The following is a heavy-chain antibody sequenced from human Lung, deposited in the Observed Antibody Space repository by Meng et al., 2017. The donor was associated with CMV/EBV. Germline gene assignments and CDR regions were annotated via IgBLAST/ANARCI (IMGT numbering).Heavy chain of an antibody. CDR1: GVSISSNIR. CDR3: ARGKQDAWELLAY. CDR2: IDDSGST. Sequence: RQQCAPGLVKPSRTLSLTCGVSGVSISSNIRWTWVRQPPGKGLEWIGDIDDSGSTNYNPSLNSRISISLDKSKNHFSLKVNSVTAADTAVYYCARGKQDAWELLAYWGQGALVTVSS. D-gene: IGHD1-26*01. V-gene: IGHV4-4*02. J-gene: IGHJ4*02.